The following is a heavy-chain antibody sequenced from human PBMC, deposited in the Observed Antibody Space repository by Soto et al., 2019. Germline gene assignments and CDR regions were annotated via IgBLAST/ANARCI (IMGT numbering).Heavy chain of an antibody. CDR3: PQHGASGTYPNYYYHGIEV. D-gene: IGHD1-26*01. V-gene: IGHV3-23*01. CDR2: ISGSCGNA. CDR1: VVTCIIYA. Sequence: GWSXGLSGAAAVVTCIIYAIILVGHAPGKGLGWVSSISGSCGNAYYADSVKGRLTISRDNSKNTMRLKMNSLRAADTAVYYCPQHGASGTYPNYYYHGIEVRGQRTTV. J-gene: IGHJ6*01.